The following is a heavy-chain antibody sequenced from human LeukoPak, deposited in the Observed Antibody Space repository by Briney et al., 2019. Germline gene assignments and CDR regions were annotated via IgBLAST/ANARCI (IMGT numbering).Heavy chain of an antibody. Sequence: SETLSLTCTVSGGSIFSYYFNWIRQPPGKALEWIGYIYSNGITNYNPSLRSRGTISIATSKNQFSLRLRSVTAADTAIYYCARRAYYDTSGYSAASGYFDLWGRGTLVTVSS. CDR2: IYSNGIT. CDR3: ARRAYYDTSGYSAASGYFDL. D-gene: IGHD3-22*01. CDR1: GGSIFSYY. J-gene: IGHJ2*01. V-gene: IGHV4-4*08.